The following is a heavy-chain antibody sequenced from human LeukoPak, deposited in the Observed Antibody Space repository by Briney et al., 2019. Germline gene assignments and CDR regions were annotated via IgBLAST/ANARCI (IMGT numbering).Heavy chain of an antibody. CDR3: ARETDSTLFDY. CDR1: GFTFSFYE. CDR2: ISSSGSTI. D-gene: IGHD2-2*01. J-gene: IGHJ4*02. V-gene: IGHV3-48*03. Sequence: PGGSLRLSCAASGFTFSFYEINWVRQAPGKGLEWVSYISSSGSTIYYADSVKGRFTISRDNAKNSLYLQMNSLRAEDTAVYYCARETDSTLFDYWGQGTLVTVSS.